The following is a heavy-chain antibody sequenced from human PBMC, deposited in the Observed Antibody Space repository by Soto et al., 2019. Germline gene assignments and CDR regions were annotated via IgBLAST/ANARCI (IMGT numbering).Heavy chain of an antibody. D-gene: IGHD3-22*01. CDR2: SSAYNGDT. CDR1: GYTFTSYG. V-gene: IGHV1-18*01. J-gene: IGHJ4*02. CDR3: ARDFAMTVVLGGY. Sequence: QVQLVQAGAEVKKPGASVKVSCKASGYTFTSYGRSWVRQAPGQGLEWMGWSSAYNGDTKYAQRFQGRVTMTTATSTSPAYMDLRSLRSDDPAVYYCARDFAMTVVLGGYWGQGTLVTVSS.